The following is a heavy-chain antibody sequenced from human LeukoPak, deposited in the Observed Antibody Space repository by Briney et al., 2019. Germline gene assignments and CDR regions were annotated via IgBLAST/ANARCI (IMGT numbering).Heavy chain of an antibody. V-gene: IGHV4-31*11. Sequence: SQTLSLTCAVSGGSISSGGYYWSWIRQHPGKGLEWIGYIYYSGSTYYNPSLKSRVTISVDTSKNQFSLKLSSVTAADTAVYYCARTLYGDYGEYYFDYWGQGTLVTVSS. CDR3: ARTLYGDYGEYYFDY. D-gene: IGHD4-17*01. CDR1: GGSISSGGYY. J-gene: IGHJ4*02. CDR2: IYYSGST.